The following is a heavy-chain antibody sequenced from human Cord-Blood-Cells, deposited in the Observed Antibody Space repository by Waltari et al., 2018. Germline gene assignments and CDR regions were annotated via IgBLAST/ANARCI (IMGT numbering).Heavy chain of an antibody. V-gene: IGHV4-30-4*01. CDR2: IYYSGST. CDR1: GGSISSGDYY. Sequence: QVQLQESGPGLVKPSQTLSLTCTVSGGSISSGDYYWSWIRQPPGKGLEWIGYIYYSGSTYYNPSLKSRVTISVDTSKNQFSLKLSSVTAADTAVYYCARAARPGGGLSAAGYFDYWGQGTLVTVSS. D-gene: IGHD6-6*01. J-gene: IGHJ4*02. CDR3: ARAARPGGGLSAAGYFDY.